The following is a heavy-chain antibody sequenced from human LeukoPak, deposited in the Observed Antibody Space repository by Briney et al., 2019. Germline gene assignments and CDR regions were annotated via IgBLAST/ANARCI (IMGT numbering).Heavy chain of an antibody. CDR2: IYYRGST. V-gene: IGHV4-39*01. CDR3: ARRLGFRIDY. D-gene: IGHD5-12*01. CDR1: GDSISNSNYY. J-gene: IGHJ4*02. Sequence: SETLSLTCTVSGDSISNSNYYWGWIRQPPGKGLEWIGSIYYRGSTYYNSSLKGRVTISVDTSKNQFSLKLSSVTAADTAVYYCARRLGFRIDYWGQGTLVTVSP.